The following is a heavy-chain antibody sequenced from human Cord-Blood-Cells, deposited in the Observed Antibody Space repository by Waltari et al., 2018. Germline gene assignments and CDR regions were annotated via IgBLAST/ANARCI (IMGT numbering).Heavy chain of an antibody. CDR1: GCTFSRYS. CDR3: ARGGGSGYYYDY. Sequence: EVQLVESGGGLVKPGGSLRLSCAASGCTFSRYSMNRVRQAPGKGLEWVSSMSSSSSYIYYADSVKGRFTISRDNAKNSLYLQMNSLRAEDTAVYYCARGGGSGYYYDYWGQGTLVTVSS. D-gene: IGHD3-22*01. J-gene: IGHJ4*02. V-gene: IGHV3-21*01. CDR2: MSSSSSYI.